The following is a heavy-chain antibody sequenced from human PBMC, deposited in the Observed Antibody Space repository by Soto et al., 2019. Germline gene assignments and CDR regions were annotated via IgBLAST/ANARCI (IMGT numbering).Heavy chain of an antibody. CDR1: GFTFSSYA. CDR2: ISYDGSNK. Sequence: PGGSLRLSCAASGFTFSSYAMHWVRQAPGKGLEWVAVISYDGSNKYYADSVKGRFTISRDNSKNTLYLQMNSLRAEDTAVYYCARGSYYDSSGSPGDYYYGMDVWGQGTTVTVPS. V-gene: IGHV3-30-3*01. D-gene: IGHD3-22*01. CDR3: ARGSYYDSSGSPGDYYYGMDV. J-gene: IGHJ6*02.